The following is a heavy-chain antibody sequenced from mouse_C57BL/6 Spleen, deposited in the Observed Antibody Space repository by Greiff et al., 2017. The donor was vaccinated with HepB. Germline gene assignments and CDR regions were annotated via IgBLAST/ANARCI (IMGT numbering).Heavy chain of an antibody. CDR3: ARSGIYYYGSSLDY. D-gene: IGHD1-1*01. J-gene: IGHJ2*01. Sequence: EVQLQQSGPELVKPGASVKISCKASGYTFTDYYMNWVKQSHGKSLEWIGDINPNNGGTSYNQKFKGKATLTVDKSSSTAYMELRSLTSEDSAVYYCARSGIYYYGSSLDYWGQGTTLTVSS. CDR1: GYTFTDYY. CDR2: INPNNGGT. V-gene: IGHV1-26*01.